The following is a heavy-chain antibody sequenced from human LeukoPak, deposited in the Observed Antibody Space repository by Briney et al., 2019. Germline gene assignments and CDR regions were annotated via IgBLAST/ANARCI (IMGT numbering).Heavy chain of an antibody. D-gene: IGHD6-19*01. CDR3: VRASYSSGWHFLDY. V-gene: IGHV3-53*03. J-gene: IGHJ4*02. CDR2: IYGGGGT. Sequence: SGGSLRLSCTASGFTVSSSYMTWVRQAPGKGLEWVSLIYGGGGTYYADSVKGRFTISRDNSKNTLYLQMNSLRAEDTAVYYCVRASYSSGWHFLDYWGQGTLVTVSS. CDR1: GFTVSSSY.